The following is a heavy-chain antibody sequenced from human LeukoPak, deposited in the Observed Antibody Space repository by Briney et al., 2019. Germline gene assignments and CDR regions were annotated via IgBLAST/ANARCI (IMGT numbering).Heavy chain of an antibody. CDR1: GGTFSSYA. J-gene: IGHJ6*02. CDR3: ARVGQQLVRTIPYYYYGMDV. Sequence: SVKVSCKASGGTFSSYAISWVRQAPGQGLEWMGGIIPIFGTANYAQKFQGRVTITADESTSTAYMELRSLRSDDTAVYYCARVGQQLVRTIPYYYYGMDVWGQGTTVTVSS. V-gene: IGHV1-69*13. D-gene: IGHD6-13*01. CDR2: IIPIFGTA.